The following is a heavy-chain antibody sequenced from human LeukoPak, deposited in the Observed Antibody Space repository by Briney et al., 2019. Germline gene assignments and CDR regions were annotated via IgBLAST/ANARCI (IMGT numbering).Heavy chain of an antibody. J-gene: IGHJ5*02. V-gene: IGHV4-39*07. D-gene: IGHD6-13*01. CDR2: IYYSGST. CDR1: GGSISSSSYY. Sequence: SETLSLTCTVSGGSISSSSYYWGWIRQPPGKGLEWIGSIYYSGSTYYNPSLKSRVTISVDTSKSQFSLKLSSVTAADTAVYYCARVGQQLVSWFDPWGQGTLVTVSS. CDR3: ARVGQQLVSWFDP.